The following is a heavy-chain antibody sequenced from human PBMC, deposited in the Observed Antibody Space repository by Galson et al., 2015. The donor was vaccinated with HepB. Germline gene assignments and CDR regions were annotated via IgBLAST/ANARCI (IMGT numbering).Heavy chain of an antibody. CDR3: AKSVMYGSIRPSFDI. Sequence: SLRLSCAVSGFTFSNYGMHWVRQAPGKGLEWVAVISYDGNNKYYTDSVKGRFTISRDNSKNTLYLQMNSLRAEDTAVYYCAKSVMYGSIRPSFDIWGRGTMVTVSS. V-gene: IGHV3-30*18. J-gene: IGHJ3*02. D-gene: IGHD6-13*01. CDR2: ISYDGNNK. CDR1: GFTFSNYG.